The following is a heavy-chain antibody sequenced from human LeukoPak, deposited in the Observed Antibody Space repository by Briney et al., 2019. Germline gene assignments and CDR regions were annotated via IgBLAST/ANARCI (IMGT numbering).Heavy chain of an antibody. CDR1: GYTFTSYG. CDR3: ARVMGTVTPDAFDI. J-gene: IGHJ3*02. Sequence: ASVKVSCNASGYTFTSYGISWVRQAPGQGLEWMGWISPYNGHTNYAQKLQGRVTMTTDTSTSTAYMELRSLRSDDTAIYYCARVMGTVTPDAFDIWGQGTMVTVSS. CDR2: ISPYNGHT. D-gene: IGHD4-17*01. V-gene: IGHV1-18*04.